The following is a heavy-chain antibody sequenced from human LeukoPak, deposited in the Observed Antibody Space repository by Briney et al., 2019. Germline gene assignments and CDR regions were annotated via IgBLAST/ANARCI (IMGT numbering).Heavy chain of an antibody. CDR1: GVSFDDYY. D-gene: IGHD4-17*01. V-gene: IGHV4-34*01. CDR3: TRMTTGHDY. CDR2: INHSGYT. Sequence: SETLSLTCAVSGVSFDDYYWSWVRQAPGKGLEWIGEINHSGYTNDSPSLKSRVTLSIDTSRKQLSLNLRSVTVADAGIYYCTRMTTGHDYWGQGTLVTVSS. J-gene: IGHJ4*02.